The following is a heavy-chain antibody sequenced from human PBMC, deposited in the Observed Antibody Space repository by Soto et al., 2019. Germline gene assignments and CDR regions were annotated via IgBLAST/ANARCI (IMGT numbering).Heavy chain of an antibody. Sequence: PSEPLSLTCTVSGGSISSYYWSWIRQPPGKGLEWIGYIYYSGSTNYNPSLKSRVTISVDTSKNQFSLKLSSVTAADTAVYYCARNPYGPYDAFDIWGQGTMVTVSS. CDR1: GGSISSYY. V-gene: IGHV4-59*01. J-gene: IGHJ3*02. CDR3: ARNPYGPYDAFDI. CDR2: IYYSGST. D-gene: IGHD3-10*01.